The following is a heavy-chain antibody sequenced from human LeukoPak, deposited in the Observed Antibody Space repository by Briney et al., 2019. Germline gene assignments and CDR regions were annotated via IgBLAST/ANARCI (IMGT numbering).Heavy chain of an antibody. V-gene: IGHV4-34*01. CDR2: ITHHGRT. D-gene: IGHD4-17*01. Sequence: PSETLSLTCPVSGGPLSTYYWSWIRQPPGKRLEWIGEITHHGRTNHNPSLKSRVTISADTSNNQFSLKLSSVTAADSAVYYCAPIYGDYSDFDYWGQGTLVTVSS. CDR1: GGPLSTYY. J-gene: IGHJ4*02. CDR3: APIYGDYSDFDY.